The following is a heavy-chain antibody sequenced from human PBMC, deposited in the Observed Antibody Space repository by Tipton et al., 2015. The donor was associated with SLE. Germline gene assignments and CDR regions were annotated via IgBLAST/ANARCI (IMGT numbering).Heavy chain of an antibody. V-gene: IGHV3-7*05. CDR2: IKQDGSEK. J-gene: IGHJ6*02. CDR3: ARRCSGSYGNGMDV. Sequence: SLRLSCAASGFTFSDYYMSWIRQAPGKGLEWVANIKQDGSEKYYVDSVKGRFTISRDNAKNSLYLQMNSLRAEDTAVYYCARRCSGSYGNGMDVWGQGTTVTVSS. CDR1: GFTFSDYY. D-gene: IGHD3-10*02.